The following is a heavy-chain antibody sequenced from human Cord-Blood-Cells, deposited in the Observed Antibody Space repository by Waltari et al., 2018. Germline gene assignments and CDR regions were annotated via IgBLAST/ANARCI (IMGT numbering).Heavy chain of an antibody. CDR2: FDPEDGET. Sequence: QVQLVQSGAEVKKPGPSVKVSCTDSGSTLTELTMHWLPQAPGKGLEWMGGFDPEDGETIYAQKFQGRVTMTEDTSTDTAYMELSSLRSEDTAVYYCATDCSGGSCYDAFDIWGQGTMVTVSS. V-gene: IGHV1-24*01. CDR1: GSTLTELT. J-gene: IGHJ3*02. D-gene: IGHD2-15*01. CDR3: ATDCSGGSCYDAFDI.